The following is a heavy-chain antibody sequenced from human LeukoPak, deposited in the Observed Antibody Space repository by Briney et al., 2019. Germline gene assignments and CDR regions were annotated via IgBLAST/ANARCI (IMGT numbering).Heavy chain of an antibody. CDR2: LYYSGST. J-gene: IGHJ3*02. Sequence: SETLSLTCTVSGGAISSNTYCWGWIRQPPGKGLEWIGTLYYSGSTYYNPSLKSRVTISVDTSKNHLSLRLSSVTPEDTAVYYCAGDPGLRYSSGRYLAFDIWGQGTMVTVSS. CDR1: GGAISSNTYC. CDR3: AGDPGLRYSSGRYLAFDI. V-gene: IGHV4-39*02. D-gene: IGHD6-19*01.